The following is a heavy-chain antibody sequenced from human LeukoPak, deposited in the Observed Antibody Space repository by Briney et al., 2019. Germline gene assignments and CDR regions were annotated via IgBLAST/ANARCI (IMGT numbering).Heavy chain of an antibody. J-gene: IGHJ4*02. V-gene: IGHV5-51*01. CDR3: ARSPTVTPFDY. D-gene: IGHD4-11*01. CDR1: GYSFSSYW. Sequence: GESLKISCKASGYSFSSYWIAWVRQMPGKGLEWMGIIYPGDSDTRYSPSFQGQVTISADKSISTAYLQWSSLKASDTATYYCARSPTVTPFDYWGQGTLVTVSS. CDR2: IYPGDSDT.